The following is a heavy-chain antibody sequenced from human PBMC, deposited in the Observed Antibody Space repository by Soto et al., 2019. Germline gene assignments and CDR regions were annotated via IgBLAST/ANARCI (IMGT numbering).Heavy chain of an antibody. Sequence: GGSLRLSCAASGFTFSSYGMHWVRQAPGKGLEWVAVISYDGSNKYYADSVKGRFTISRDNSTNTLYLQLNSLRAEDTAVYYCAKDLSSSSRAYYYYYMDVWGKGTTVTVSS. CDR3: AKDLSSSSRAYYYYYMDV. J-gene: IGHJ6*03. V-gene: IGHV3-30*18. CDR2: ISYDGSNK. D-gene: IGHD6-6*01. CDR1: GFTFSSYG.